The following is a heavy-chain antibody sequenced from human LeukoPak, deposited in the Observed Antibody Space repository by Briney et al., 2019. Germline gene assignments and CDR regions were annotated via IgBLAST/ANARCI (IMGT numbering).Heavy chain of an antibody. CDR3: ARDKVGTSYFDF. V-gene: IGHV4-4*07. D-gene: IGHD1-26*01. Sequence: SETLSLTCTVSGGSISGYYWSWIRHPAGKGLEWIGRVYGSGSTNYNPSLKSRLTVSLDTSKNQFSLRLSSVTAADTAIYYCARDKVGTSYFDFWGQGALVTVSS. CDR1: GGSISGYY. J-gene: IGHJ4*02. CDR2: VYGSGST.